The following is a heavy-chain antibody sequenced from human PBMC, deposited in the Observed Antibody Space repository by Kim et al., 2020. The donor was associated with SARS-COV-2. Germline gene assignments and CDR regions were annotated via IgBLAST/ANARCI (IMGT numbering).Heavy chain of an antibody. CDR3: AKDSSGGEIDY. V-gene: IGHV3-9*01. CDR2: ISWNSGSI. CDR1: GFTFDDYA. D-gene: IGHD6-19*01. J-gene: IGHJ4*02. Sequence: GGSLRLSCAASGFTFDDYAMHWVRQAPGKGLEWVSGISWNSGSIGYADSVKGRFTISRDNAKNSLYLQMNSLRAEDTALYYCAKDSSGGEIDYWGQGTLV.